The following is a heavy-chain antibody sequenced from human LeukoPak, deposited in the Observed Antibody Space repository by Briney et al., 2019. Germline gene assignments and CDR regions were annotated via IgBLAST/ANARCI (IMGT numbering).Heavy chain of an antibody. CDR2: IYYSGST. D-gene: IGHD5-12*01. CDR3: ARREMATITSGAAFDI. V-gene: IGHV4-59*08. J-gene: IGHJ3*02. Sequence: PSETLSLTCTVSGGSISSYYWSWIRQPPGKGLEWIGYIYYSGSTNYNPSLKSRVTISVDTSKNQFSLKLSSVTAADTAVYYCARREMATITSGAAFDIWGQGTMVTVSS. CDR1: GGSISSYY.